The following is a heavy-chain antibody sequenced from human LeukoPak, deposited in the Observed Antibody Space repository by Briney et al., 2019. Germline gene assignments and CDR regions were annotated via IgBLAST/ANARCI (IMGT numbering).Heavy chain of an antibody. J-gene: IGHJ3*02. CDR1: GFTFSNYW. D-gene: IGHD3-10*01. V-gene: IGHV3-74*01. Sequence: EGSLRLSCAASGFTFSNYWMHWVRQAPGKGLVWVSRITSDGSTTSYADSVKGRFTISRDNAKNTLYLQMNSLRVEDTAVYYCARGNSHAFDIWGQGTMVTVSS. CDR3: ARGNSHAFDI. CDR2: ITSDGSTT.